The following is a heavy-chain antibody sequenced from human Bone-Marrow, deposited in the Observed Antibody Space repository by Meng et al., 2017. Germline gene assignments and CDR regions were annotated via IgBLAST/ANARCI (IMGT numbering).Heavy chain of an antibody. Sequence: EVPLVESGGGLGKPGGSLRLSCVASGLSFTDAWMSWVRQAPGKGLEWVGRIKRNSDGGTIDYAAPVKGRFTISRDDSKNTLYLQMDSLITEDTAVYFCATGAAAADHWGQGTLVTVSS. CDR1: GLSFTDAW. CDR2: IKRNSDGGTI. V-gene: IGHV3-15*01. CDR3: ATGAAAADH. D-gene: IGHD6-13*01. J-gene: IGHJ4*02.